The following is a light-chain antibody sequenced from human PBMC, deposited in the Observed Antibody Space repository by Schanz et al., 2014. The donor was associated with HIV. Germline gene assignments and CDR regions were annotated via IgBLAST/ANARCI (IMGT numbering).Light chain of an antibody. V-gene: IGKV3D-20*01. CDR2: DAS. CDR3: QQYGGSPT. CDR1: QYVSGSY. J-gene: IGKJ1*01. Sequence: EIVLTQSPATLSLSPGERATLSCGASQYVSGSYVAWHQQKPGLAPRLLIYDASTRAAGIPDRFSGSGAGSAFTLIISRLEPADIAVYYCQQYGGSPTFGQGTKVQIK.